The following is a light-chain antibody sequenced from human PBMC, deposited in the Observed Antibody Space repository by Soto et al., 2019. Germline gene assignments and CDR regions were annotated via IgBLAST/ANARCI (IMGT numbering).Light chain of an antibody. J-gene: IGKJ4*01. CDR3: QQYGTSPLT. CDR1: QSVSSNY. Sequence: EVVLTQSPGTLSLSPGARATLSCRASQSVSSNYLAWYQQKPGRAPRLLIFGASNRATGIPDRISGSASGTDFTLTISGLEPEDFAVYYCQQYGTSPLTFGGGTKVDI. CDR2: GAS. V-gene: IGKV3-20*01.